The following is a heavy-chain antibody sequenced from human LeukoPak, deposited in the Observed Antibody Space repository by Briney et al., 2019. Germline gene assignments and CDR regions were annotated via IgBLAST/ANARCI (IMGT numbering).Heavy chain of an antibody. CDR3: AGLGSVAMPFDY. Sequence: PSETLSLTCTVSGGSMNNYYWNWIRQPPGKGLEWIGYSYYSGSTNYNPSLRSRVNISVDTSKNQFSLNLSSVTAADTAVYYCAGLGSVAMPFDYWGQGTLVTVSS. D-gene: IGHD2-2*01. CDR2: SYYSGST. CDR1: GGSMNNYY. J-gene: IGHJ4*02. V-gene: IGHV4-59*08.